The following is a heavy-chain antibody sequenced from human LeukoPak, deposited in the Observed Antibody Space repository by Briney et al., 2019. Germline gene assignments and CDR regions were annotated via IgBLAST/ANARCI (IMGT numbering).Heavy chain of an antibody. J-gene: IGHJ4*02. CDR3: AKVAGVYDFWSGYYTGIPQKHFDY. V-gene: IGHV3-23*01. CDR1: GFTFSSYA. Sequence: PGGSLRLSCAASGFTFSSYAMSWVRQAPGKGLEWVSAISGSGGSTYYADSVKGRFTISRDNSKITLYLQMNSLRAEDTAVYYCAKVAGVYDFWSGYYTGIPQKHFDYWGQGTLVTVSS. D-gene: IGHD3-3*01. CDR2: ISGSGGST.